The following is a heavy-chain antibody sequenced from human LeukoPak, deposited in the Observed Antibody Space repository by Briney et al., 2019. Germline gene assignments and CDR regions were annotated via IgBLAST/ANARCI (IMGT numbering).Heavy chain of an antibody. V-gene: IGHV3-53*01. D-gene: IGHD2-15*01. CDR1: GFTVSSNY. J-gene: IGHJ4*02. Sequence: GGFLRLSCAASGFTVSSNYMSWVRQAPGKGLEWVSVIYSGGSTYYADSVKGRFTISRDNSKNTLYLQMNSLRAEDTAVYYCARDSSGAVFDYWGQGTLVTVSS. CDR3: ARDSSGAVFDY. CDR2: IYSGGST.